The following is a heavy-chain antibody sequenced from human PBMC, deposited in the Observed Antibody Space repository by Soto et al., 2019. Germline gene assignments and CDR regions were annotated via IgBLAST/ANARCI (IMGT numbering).Heavy chain of an antibody. D-gene: IGHD2-21*01. CDR2: MTGSGSAI. CDR3: ARSGGDYRPFDS. CDR1: GFSFSNSE. J-gene: IGHJ4*02. V-gene: IGHV3-48*03. Sequence: RLSCAASGFSFSNSEMNWIRQAPGKGLEWVAHMTGSGSAIYYADSVKGRFTISRDNAKNSLYLHLNSLRAEDTALYYCARSGGDYRPFDSWGQGTLVTVSS.